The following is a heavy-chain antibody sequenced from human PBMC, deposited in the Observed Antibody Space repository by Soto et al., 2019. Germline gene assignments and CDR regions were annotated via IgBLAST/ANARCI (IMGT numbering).Heavy chain of an antibody. CDR1: GFTFSTYA. D-gene: IGHD6-19*01. J-gene: IGHJ4*02. Sequence: EVQGLESGGCLVQPGGSLRLSCAASGFTFSTYAMSWVRQAPGKGLEWVSGISGGGENTYYAVSVKGRFTITRDNSRNTVYLQMNNRRVDDTAIYYCAKDLAYRSGWSLDYWGQGTLVTVSS. CDR3: AKDLAYRSGWSLDY. CDR2: ISGGGENT. V-gene: IGHV3-23*01.